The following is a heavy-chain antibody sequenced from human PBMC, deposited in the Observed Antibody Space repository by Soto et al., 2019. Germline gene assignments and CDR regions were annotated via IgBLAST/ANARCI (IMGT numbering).Heavy chain of an antibody. CDR3: ARDRGSYHNYYYYGMDV. D-gene: IGHD3-10*01. Sequence: QVQLVQSGAEVKKPGASVKVSCKASGYTFTSYGISWVRQAPGQGLEWMGGISAYNGNTNYAQKLQGRVTMTTDTSTGTAYMELRSLRSDDTAVYYCARDRGSYHNYYYYGMDVWGQGTTVTVSS. CDR2: ISAYNGNT. J-gene: IGHJ6*02. CDR1: GYTFTSYG. V-gene: IGHV1-18*01.